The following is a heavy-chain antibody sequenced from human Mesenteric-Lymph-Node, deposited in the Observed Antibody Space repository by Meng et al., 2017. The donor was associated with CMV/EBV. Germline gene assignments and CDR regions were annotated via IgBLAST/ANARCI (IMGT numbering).Heavy chain of an antibody. CDR2: INPSGGST. D-gene: IGHD6-13*01. CDR1: GYTFTSYD. CDR3: ARDRFGGAAGPVGWFDP. Sequence: ASVKVSCKASGYTFTSYDMHWVRQAPGQGLEWMGIINPSGGSTSYAQKFQGRVTMTRDTSTSTVYMELSSLRSEDTAVYYGARDRFGGAAGPVGWFDPWGQGTLVTVSS. J-gene: IGHJ5*02. V-gene: IGHV1-46*01.